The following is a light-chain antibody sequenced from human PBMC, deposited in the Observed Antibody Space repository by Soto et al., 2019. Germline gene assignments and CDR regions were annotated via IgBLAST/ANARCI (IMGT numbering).Light chain of an antibody. V-gene: IGKV3D-15*01. CDR3: QQYDDWLRLT. J-gene: IGKJ4*01. CDR1: QSVNIY. Sequence: EIVMTQSPATLSVSPGERATLSCRASQSVNIYLAWYQQKPGQASRLLIFGASSRATGIPARFSGSGSGTEFNLTISSLQSEDFAVYFCQQYDDWLRLTFGGGTKVEIK. CDR2: GAS.